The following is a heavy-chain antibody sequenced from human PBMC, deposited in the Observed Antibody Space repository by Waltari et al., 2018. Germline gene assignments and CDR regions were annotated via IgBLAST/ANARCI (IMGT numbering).Heavy chain of an antibody. CDR2: IYTSGST. Sequence: QVQLQESGPGLVKPSETLSLTCTVSGGSISSYYWSWIRQPAGKGLEWIGRIYTSGSTNYNPSLKSRVTMSVDTSKNQFSLKLSSVTAADTAVYYCARDGSVSNYYYYMDVWGKGTTVTVSS. J-gene: IGHJ6*03. CDR1: GGSISSYY. CDR3: ARDGSVSNYYYYMDV. V-gene: IGHV4-4*07.